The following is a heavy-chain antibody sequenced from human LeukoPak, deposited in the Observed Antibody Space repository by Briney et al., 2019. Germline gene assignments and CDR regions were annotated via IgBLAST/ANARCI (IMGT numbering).Heavy chain of an antibody. J-gene: IGHJ4*02. CDR2: ISSSGSTI. CDR1: GFTFSNYA. D-gene: IGHD1-1*01. Sequence: PGGSLRLSCAASGFTFSNYAMSWIRQAPGKGLEWVSYISSSGSTIYYADSVKGRFTISRDNAKNSLYLQMNSLRAEDTAIYYCARDRRVNWNYLDYWGQGTLVTVSS. V-gene: IGHV3-11*01. CDR3: ARDRRVNWNYLDY.